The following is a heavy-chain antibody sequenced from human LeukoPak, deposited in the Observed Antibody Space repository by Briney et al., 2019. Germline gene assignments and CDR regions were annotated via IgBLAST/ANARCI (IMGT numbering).Heavy chain of an antibody. J-gene: IGHJ4*02. CDR1: GLTFSSDD. V-gene: IGHV3-48*03. CDR2: ISGSGYRI. Sequence: PGGSLRLSCAGSGLTFSSDDMNWVRQAPGKGLEWLSYISGSGYRIYYAGSVKGRFTVSRDNAKKSLYLQMNSLRAEDTAVYYCAREGSSYAPSQPFYFDFWGQGTLVTVSS. CDR3: AREGSSYAPSQPFYFDF. D-gene: IGHD3-10*01.